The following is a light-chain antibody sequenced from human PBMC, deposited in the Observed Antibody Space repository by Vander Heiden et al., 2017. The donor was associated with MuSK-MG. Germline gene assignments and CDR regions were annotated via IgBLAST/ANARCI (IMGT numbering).Light chain of an antibody. V-gene: IGKV1-39*01. Sequence: DIQMTQSPSSLSASVGDIVTITCRASQSISNYLNWYQQKPVKTPKLLIYAASSLQSGVPSRFSASASGTDFTLTMSSLQPEDIATYYCLLSYTTGHTFGQGTRLEIK. CDR3: LLSYTTGHT. CDR1: QSISNY. CDR2: AAS. J-gene: IGKJ5*01.